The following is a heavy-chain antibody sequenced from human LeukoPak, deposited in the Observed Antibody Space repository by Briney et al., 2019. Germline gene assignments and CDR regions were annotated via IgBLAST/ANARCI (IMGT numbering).Heavy chain of an antibody. Sequence: PGGSLRLSCAASGFTFSSYGMHWARQAPGKGLEWVAVISYDGSNKYYADSVKGRFTISRDNSKNTLYLQMNSLRAEDTAVYYCAKDSGYSYGYHPDYWGQGTLVTVSS. V-gene: IGHV3-30*18. J-gene: IGHJ4*02. CDR2: ISYDGSNK. CDR3: AKDSGYSYGYHPDY. D-gene: IGHD5-18*01. CDR1: GFTFSSYG.